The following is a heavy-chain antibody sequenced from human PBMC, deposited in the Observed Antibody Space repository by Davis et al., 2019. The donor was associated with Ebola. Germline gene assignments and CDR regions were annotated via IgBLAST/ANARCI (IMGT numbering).Heavy chain of an antibody. CDR1: GFTVSSNY. J-gene: IGHJ2*01. CDR2: IYSGGST. CDR3: AASAPTSYWYFDL. Sequence: GGSLRLSCAASGFTVSSNYMSWVRQAPGQVLEFVSVIYSGGSTYYADSVKARFTISRDNSKNTLYLQMNSLRAEDTAVYYCAASAPTSYWYFDLWGRGTLVTVSS. V-gene: IGHV3-53*01.